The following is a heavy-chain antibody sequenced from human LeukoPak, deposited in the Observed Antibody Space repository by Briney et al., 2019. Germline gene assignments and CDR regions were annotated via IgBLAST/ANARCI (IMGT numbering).Heavy chain of an antibody. D-gene: IGHD2-2*01. J-gene: IGHJ4*02. V-gene: IGHV1-69*06. Sequence: GASVKVSCKASGYTFSSYAISWVRQAPGQGLEWMGGIIPIFGTANYAQKFQGRVTITADKSTSTAYMELSSLRSEDTAVYYCATDCSSTSCYGFWGQGTLVTVSS. CDR3: ATDCSSTSCYGF. CDR2: IIPIFGTA. CDR1: GYTFSSYA.